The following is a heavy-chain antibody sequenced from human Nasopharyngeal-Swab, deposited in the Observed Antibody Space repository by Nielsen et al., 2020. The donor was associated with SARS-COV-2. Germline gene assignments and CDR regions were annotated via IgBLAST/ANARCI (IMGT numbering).Heavy chain of an antibody. V-gene: IGHV5-51*01. CDR1: GYSFTSCW. D-gene: IGHD6-19*01. CDR2: IYPGDSDT. J-gene: IGHJ3*02. CDR3: ARPLKQWLGGDAFDI. Sequence: GESLKISCKGSGYSFTSCWIGWVRQMPGKGLEWMGIIYPGDSDTRYSPSFQGQVTISADKSISTAYLQWSSLKASDTAMYYCARPLKQWLGGDAFDIWGQGTMVTVSS.